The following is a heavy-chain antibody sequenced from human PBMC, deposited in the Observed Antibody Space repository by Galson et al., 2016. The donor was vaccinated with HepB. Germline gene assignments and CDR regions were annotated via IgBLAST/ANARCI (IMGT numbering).Heavy chain of an antibody. D-gene: IGHD2-21*01. Sequence: EPLSLTCTVSGASIRSYNWNWIRQPPGKGLEWIGDIYYSGSTNYNPSLKSRVTISIDTSKNQFSLRLSSVTAGDTAVYFCASHCGGDCYNNLADAFDIWGRGTMVTVSS. J-gene: IGHJ3*02. CDR3: ASHCGGDCYNNLADAFDI. V-gene: IGHV4-59*08. CDR1: GASIRSYN. CDR2: IYYSGST.